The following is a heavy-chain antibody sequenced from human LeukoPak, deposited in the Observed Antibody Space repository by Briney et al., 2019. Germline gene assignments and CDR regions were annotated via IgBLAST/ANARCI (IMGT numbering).Heavy chain of an antibody. V-gene: IGHV1-2*02. J-gene: IGHJ3*02. Sequence: GRSLRLSCAASGYTFTGFYMHWVRQAPGQGLEWMGWINPNSGGTNYARKFQGRVTMTRDTSISTAYMELSRLRSDDTAVYYCARELTMIVVAHAFDIWGQGTMVTVSS. CDR1: GYTFTGFY. D-gene: IGHD3-22*01. CDR2: INPNSGGT. CDR3: ARELTMIVVAHAFDI.